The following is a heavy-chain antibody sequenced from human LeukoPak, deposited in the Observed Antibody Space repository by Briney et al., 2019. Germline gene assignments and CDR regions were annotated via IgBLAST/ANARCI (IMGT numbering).Heavy chain of an antibody. V-gene: IGHV4-59*08. Sequence: SEALSLTCIVSGGSISTYSWNWIRQSPGKGLEWVGYISHSGTTSYDSYFRSRVTISVETSNNQLSLKLTSVTAADTAVYYCARGPRYDILTGYYSDPAYYFDYWGQGTLVTVSS. D-gene: IGHD3-9*01. CDR2: ISHSGTT. J-gene: IGHJ4*02. CDR1: GGSISTYS. CDR3: ARGPRYDILTGYYSDPAYYFDY.